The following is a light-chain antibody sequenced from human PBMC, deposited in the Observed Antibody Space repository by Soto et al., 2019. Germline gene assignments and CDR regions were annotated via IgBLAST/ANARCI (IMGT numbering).Light chain of an antibody. J-gene: IGLJ1*01. CDR3: CSYVGASIYV. V-gene: IGLV2-23*01. CDR2: EGT. CDR1: TSLVGIYNF. Sequence: QSVPAQPASVSGSDGQSNSISHTGTTSLVGIYNFVSWYQQHPGKAHQVLIYEGTKRPSGVSNRFSGSTSGSTASLTISGLQTEDEADYYCCSYVGASIYVFGTGTKVTVL.